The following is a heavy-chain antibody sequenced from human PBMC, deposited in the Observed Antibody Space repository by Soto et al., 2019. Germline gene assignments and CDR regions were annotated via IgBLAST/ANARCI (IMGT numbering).Heavy chain of an antibody. CDR2: ISYDGSNK. J-gene: IGHJ6*02. Sequence: GGSLRLSCAASGFTFSSYAMHWVRQAPGKGLEWVAVISYDGSNKYYADSVKGRFTISRDNSKNTLYLQMNSLRAEDTAVYYCARLPGTPRGYYYGMDVWGQGTTVTVSS. CDR3: ARLPGTPRGYYYGMDV. V-gene: IGHV3-30-3*01. CDR1: GFTFSSYA. D-gene: IGHD1-1*01.